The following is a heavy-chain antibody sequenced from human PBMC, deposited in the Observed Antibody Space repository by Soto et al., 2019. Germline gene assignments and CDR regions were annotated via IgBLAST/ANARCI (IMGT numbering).Heavy chain of an antibody. J-gene: IGHJ6*02. D-gene: IGHD5-12*01. CDR3: ARLASFYYYYYYGMDV. CDR2: INHSGST. CDR1: GGSFSGYY. V-gene: IGHV4-34*01. Sequence: QVQLQQWGAGLLKPSETLSLTCAVYGGSFSGYYWSWIRQPPGKGLEWIGEINHSGSTNYNPSLKSRVTISVDTSKNQFSLKLSSVTAADTAVYYCARLASFYYYYYYGMDVWGQGTTVTVSS.